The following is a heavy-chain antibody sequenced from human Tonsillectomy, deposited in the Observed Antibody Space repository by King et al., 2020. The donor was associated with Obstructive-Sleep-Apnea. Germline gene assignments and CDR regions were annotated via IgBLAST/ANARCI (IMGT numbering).Heavy chain of an antibody. CDR3: ARAGDFGVVTTWFDP. CDR2: IYHSGST. Sequence: QLQESGPGLVKPSETLSLTCTVSGSSISSGYYWGWIRQPPGKGLEWIGSIYHSGSTYYNPSLKSRVTISVDTSKNQFSLKLSSVTAADTAVYYCARAGDFGVVTTWFDPWGQGTLVTVSS. J-gene: IGHJ5*02. CDR1: GSSISSGYY. D-gene: IGHD3-3*01. V-gene: IGHV4-38-2*02.